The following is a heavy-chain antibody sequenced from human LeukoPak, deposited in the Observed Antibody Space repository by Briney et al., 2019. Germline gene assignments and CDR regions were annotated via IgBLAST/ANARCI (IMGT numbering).Heavy chain of an antibody. CDR1: GGSISSYY. J-gene: IGHJ2*01. Sequence: PSETLSLTCTVSGGSISSYYWSWIRQPPGKGLEWIGYIYYSGSTNYNPSLKSRVTISVDTSKNQFSLKLSSVTAADTAVYYCARRGYDSSGYYEGYWYFDLWGRGTLVTVSS. D-gene: IGHD3-22*01. V-gene: IGHV4-59*01. CDR3: ARRGYDSSGYYEGYWYFDL. CDR2: IYYSGST.